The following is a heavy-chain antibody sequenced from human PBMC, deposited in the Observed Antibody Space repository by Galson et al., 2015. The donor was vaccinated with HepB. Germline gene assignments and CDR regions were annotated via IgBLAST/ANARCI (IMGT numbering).Heavy chain of an antibody. J-gene: IGHJ4*02. Sequence: SLRLSCAASGFTFSSYSMYWVRQAPGKGLEWVSYISSSSSTIYYADSVKGRFTISRDNAKNTLYLQMNSLRAEDTAVYYCARGNGLDYWGQGTLVTVSS. CDR2: ISSSSSTI. CDR1: GFTFSSYS. D-gene: IGHD4-11*01. V-gene: IGHV3-48*04. CDR3: ARGNGLDY.